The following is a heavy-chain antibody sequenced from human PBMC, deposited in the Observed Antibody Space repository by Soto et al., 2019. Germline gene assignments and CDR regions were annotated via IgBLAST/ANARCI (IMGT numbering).Heavy chain of an antibody. D-gene: IGHD3-22*01. CDR1: GGSIRSSNYY. Sequence: SETLSLTCTVSGGSIRSSNYYWGWIRQPPGKGLEWIGTIYYSGNTYYNPSLKSRVTISVDTSKNQFSLKLTSVTAADTAIYYCARLHYYYDPSCYLNWLDPWGQGTLVTVYS. CDR2: IYYSGNT. J-gene: IGHJ5*02. V-gene: IGHV4-39*01. CDR3: ARLHYYYDPSCYLNWLDP.